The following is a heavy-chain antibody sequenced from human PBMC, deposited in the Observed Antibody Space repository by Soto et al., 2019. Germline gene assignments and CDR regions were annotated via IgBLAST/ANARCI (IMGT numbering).Heavy chain of an antibody. CDR3: ARGRTCSGGGCYSDY. Sequence: QVQLQESGPGLVKSSQTLSLTCTVSGGSIGSGGYYWNWIRQHPGKGLEWIGYIYYSGSTYYNPSLNSRLTISADTSKNQFSLKLSSVTAADTAVYYCARGRTCSGGGCYSDYWGQGTLVTVSS. J-gene: IGHJ4*02. CDR1: GGSIGSGGYY. CDR2: IYYSGST. D-gene: IGHD2-15*01. V-gene: IGHV4-31*03.